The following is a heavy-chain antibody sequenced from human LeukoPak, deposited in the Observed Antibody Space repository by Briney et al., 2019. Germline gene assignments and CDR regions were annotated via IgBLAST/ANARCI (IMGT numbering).Heavy chain of an antibody. CDR1: GYTFTNYG. D-gene: IGHD4-17*01. CDR3: ARDYSGDYVPGPDY. Sequence: ASVKVSCKASGYTFTNYGISWLRQAPGQGLEWMGWSNPYTGATHYAQKLQGRVTMTTDTFTSTAYVELRSLRSDDTAVYYCARDYSGDYVPGPDYWGQGTLVTVSS. V-gene: IGHV1-18*01. CDR2: SNPYTGAT. J-gene: IGHJ4*02.